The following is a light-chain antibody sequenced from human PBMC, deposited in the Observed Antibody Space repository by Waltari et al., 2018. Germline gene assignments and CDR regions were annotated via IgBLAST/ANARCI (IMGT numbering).Light chain of an antibody. CDR3: QSTDSSGSFVV. CDR2: RDT. CDR1: ELLRQL. J-gene: IGLJ2*01. V-gene: IGLV3-25*03. Sequence: YEQTQPPSASVSPGQMTMITCSGAELLRQLTSWYQQRPGQAPIMLMYRDTERPSVNPERFSGSSSGTIVTLTITGVQAEDEADYYCQSTDSSGSFVVFGGGTRLTVL.